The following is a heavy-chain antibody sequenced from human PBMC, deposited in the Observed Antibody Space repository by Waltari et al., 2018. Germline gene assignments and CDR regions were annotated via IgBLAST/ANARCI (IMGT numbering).Heavy chain of an antibody. CDR2: IKQDGSEK. CDR1: GFTFSSYW. J-gene: IGHJ3*02. V-gene: IGHV3-7*01. CDR3: ASPLRGVDGAFDI. Sequence: EVQLVESGGGLVQPGGSLRLSCAASGFTFSSYWMSWVRRAPGKGLGWVANIKQDGSEKYYVDSVKGRVTISRDNAKNSLYLQMNSLRAEDTAVYYCASPLRGVDGAFDIWGQGTMVTVSS. D-gene: IGHD2-15*01.